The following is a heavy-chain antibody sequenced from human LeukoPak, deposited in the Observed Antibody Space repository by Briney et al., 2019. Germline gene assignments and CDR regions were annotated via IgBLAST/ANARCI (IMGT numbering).Heavy chain of an antibody. CDR2: ISSSSSYI. Sequence: GGSLRLSCAASGFTFSSYSMNRVRQAPGKGLEWVSSISSSSSYIYYADSVKGRFTISRDNAKNSLYLQMNSLRAEDTAVYYCARNTVTGTFLDWGQGTLVTVSS. D-gene: IGHD1-7*01. CDR3: ARNTVTGTFLD. V-gene: IGHV3-21*01. J-gene: IGHJ4*02. CDR1: GFTFSSYS.